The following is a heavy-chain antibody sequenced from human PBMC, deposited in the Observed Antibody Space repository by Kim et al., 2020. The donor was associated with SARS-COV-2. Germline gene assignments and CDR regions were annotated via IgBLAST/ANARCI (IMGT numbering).Heavy chain of an antibody. D-gene: IGHD5-18*01. Sequence: ASVTVSCKASGYTFTSYAMNWVRQAPGQGLEWMGWINTNTGNPTYAQGFTGRFVFSLDTSVSTAYLQISSLKAEDTAVYYCAIMGDTAMPLTFDYWGQGTLVTVSS. V-gene: IGHV7-4-1*02. J-gene: IGHJ4*02. CDR3: AIMGDTAMPLTFDY. CDR1: GYTFTSYA. CDR2: INTNTGNP.